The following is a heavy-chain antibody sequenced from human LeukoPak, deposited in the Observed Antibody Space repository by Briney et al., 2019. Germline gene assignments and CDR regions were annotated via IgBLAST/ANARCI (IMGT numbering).Heavy chain of an antibody. Sequence: SVKVSCKASGGTFSSYAISWVRQAPGQGLEWMGGIIPIFGTVNYAQKFQGRVTITADESTSTAYMELSSLRSEDTAVYYCARVQIWVFPPPIAGDWYFDLWGRGTLVAVSS. CDR2: IIPIFGTV. CDR3: ARVQIWVFPPPIAGDWYFDL. J-gene: IGHJ2*01. V-gene: IGHV1-69*13. CDR1: GGTFSSYA. D-gene: IGHD6-13*01.